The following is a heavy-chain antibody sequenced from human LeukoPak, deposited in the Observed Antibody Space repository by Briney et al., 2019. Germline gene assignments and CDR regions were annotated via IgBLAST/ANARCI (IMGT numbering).Heavy chain of an antibody. J-gene: IGHJ4*02. CDR3: ARSEGSGNYFDH. CDR1: GGSINSYY. CDR2: TSYSRGT. V-gene: IGHV4-59*01. Sequence: PSQTLSLTCAVSGGSINSYYWSWIRQPPGKALEWIGYTSYSRGTKYNPSLKSRVTMSVDTSKKQFSLKLTSVTAADTAVYYCARSEGSGNYFDHWGQGTLVIVSS. D-gene: IGHD3-10*01.